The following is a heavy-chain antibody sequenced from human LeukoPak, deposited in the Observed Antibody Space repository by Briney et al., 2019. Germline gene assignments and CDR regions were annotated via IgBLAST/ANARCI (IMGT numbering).Heavy chain of an antibody. CDR2: ISGSGDTT. CDR1: GLTFSSYV. D-gene: IGHD3-10*01. CDR3: ANPGRVSGSYNPFDY. Sequence: GGPLRLSCAASGLTFSSYVMSWVRQTPGKGLEWVSAISGSGDTTSYADSVKGRFTISRDNSENTLYLQMNSLRAEDTAVYYCANPGRVSGSYNPFDYWGQGTLVTVSS. V-gene: IGHV3-23*01. J-gene: IGHJ4*02.